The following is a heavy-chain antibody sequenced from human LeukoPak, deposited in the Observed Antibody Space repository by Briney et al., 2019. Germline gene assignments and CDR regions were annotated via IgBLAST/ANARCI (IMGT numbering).Heavy chain of an antibody. Sequence: SQTLSLTCAISGDSVSNYTTAWNWIRQSPSRGLEWLGRTYYRSKWYNEYAVSVKSRITIDPDTSKNQFSLQLSSVTPEDTAVYYCARGYYCDSWGQGTLVTVSS. CDR2: TYYRSKWYN. CDR1: GDSVSNYTTA. J-gene: IGHJ4*02. V-gene: IGHV6-1*01. CDR3: ARGYYCDS.